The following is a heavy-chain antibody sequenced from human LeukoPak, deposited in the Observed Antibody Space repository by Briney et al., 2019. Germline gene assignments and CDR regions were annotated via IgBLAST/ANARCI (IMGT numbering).Heavy chain of an antibody. CDR1: GFTFSSYA. Sequence: GKSLRLSCAAYGFTFSSYAMHWVRQAPGKGLEWVAVISYDGSNKYYADSVKGRFTISRDHSKNTLYLHMHSLRADDTAVYYCARDRITMVRGLNWFDPWGQGTLVTVSS. CDR2: ISYDGSNK. J-gene: IGHJ5*02. CDR3: ARDRITMVRGLNWFDP. V-gene: IGHV3-30-3*01. D-gene: IGHD3-10*01.